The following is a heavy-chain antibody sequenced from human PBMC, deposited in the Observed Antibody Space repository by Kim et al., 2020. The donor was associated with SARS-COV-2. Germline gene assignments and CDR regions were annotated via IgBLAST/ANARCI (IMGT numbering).Heavy chain of an antibody. CDR1: GGSISSSSYY. CDR2: IYYSGST. CDR3: ARHPGVRGVMDAPFDY. V-gene: IGHV4-39*01. D-gene: IGHD3-10*01. J-gene: IGHJ4*02. Sequence: SETLSLTCTVSGGSISSSSYYWGWIRQPPGKGLEWIGSIYYSGSTYYNPSLKSRVTISVDTSKNQFSLKLSSVTAADTAVYYCARHPGVRGVMDAPFDYWGQGTLVTVSS.